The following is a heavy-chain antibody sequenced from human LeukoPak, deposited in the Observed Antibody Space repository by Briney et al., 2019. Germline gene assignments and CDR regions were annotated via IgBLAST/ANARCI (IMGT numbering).Heavy chain of an antibody. CDR1: GGSLSGYY. D-gene: IGHD3-22*01. Sequence: SETLSLTCAVYGGSLSGYYWSWIRQPPGKGLEWIGEINHSGNTNYNPSLKSRVTISVAAKNQFSLKLSSVTAADTAVYYCARETYYYDSSGYSRVGYFDLWGRGTLVTVSS. V-gene: IGHV4-34*01. CDR3: ARETYYYDSSGYSRVGYFDL. CDR2: INHSGNT. J-gene: IGHJ2*01.